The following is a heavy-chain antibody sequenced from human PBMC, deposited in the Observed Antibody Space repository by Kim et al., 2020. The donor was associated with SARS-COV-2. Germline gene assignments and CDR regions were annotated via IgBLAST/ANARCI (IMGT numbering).Heavy chain of an antibody. Sequence: GGSLRLSCAASGFTFSSYSMSWVRQSPGKGLEWVSVIYSGGTTTYYADSVKGRFTISRDNSRNTLYLQMKSLRAEVTAIYYCAKGSYSSSLIFDYWGQGSLVTVSS. J-gene: IGHJ4*02. CDR1: GFTFSSYS. D-gene: IGHD2-2*01. CDR2: IYSGGTTT. V-gene: IGHV3-23*03. CDR3: AKGSYSSSLIFDY.